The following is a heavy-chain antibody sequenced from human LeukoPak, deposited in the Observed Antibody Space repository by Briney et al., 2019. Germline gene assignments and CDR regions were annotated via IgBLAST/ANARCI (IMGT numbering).Heavy chain of an antibody. CDR2: IKQDGSEK. J-gene: IGHJ4*02. Sequence: GGSLRLSCAASGFTFSSYWMSWVRQAPGKGLEWVANIKQDGSEKYYVDSVKGRFTISRDNAKNSLYLQMNSLRAEDTAVYYCARAPHPNYYGSGGSYYFDYWGQGTLVTVSS. CDR1: GFTFSSYW. V-gene: IGHV3-7*01. CDR3: ARAPHPNYYGSGGSYYFDY. D-gene: IGHD3-10*01.